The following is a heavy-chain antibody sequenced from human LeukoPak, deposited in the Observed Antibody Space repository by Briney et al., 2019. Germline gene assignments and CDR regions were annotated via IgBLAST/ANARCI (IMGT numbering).Heavy chain of an antibody. CDR2: ISPSGDIT. CDR3: AKDDDWGRYKH. J-gene: IGHJ1*01. D-gene: IGHD3-16*01. V-gene: IGHV3-23*01. CDR1: GFSFSSHG. Sequence: PGGTLRLSCVGSGFSFSSHGMNWVRQAPGKGLEWVSGISPSGDITYYTDSVRGRFTISRDNFKNTLSLQVNSLRAEDTAMYYCAKDDDWGRYKHWGQGTLVTVSS.